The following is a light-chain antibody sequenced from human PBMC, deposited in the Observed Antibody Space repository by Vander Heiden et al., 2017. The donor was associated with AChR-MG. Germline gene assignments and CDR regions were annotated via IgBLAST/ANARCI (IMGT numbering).Light chain of an antibody. Sequence: DIQMTQSPSTLSASVGDRVTLTCRASQSISTSLAWYQQKPGRAPKLLIFKASTLEGGVPSRFSGSGYGTEFSLTISSLQPDDYAPYYCQQHDDYSPITFGQGTRLDIK. CDR2: KAS. CDR3: QQHDDYSPIT. V-gene: IGKV1-5*03. CDR1: QSISTS. J-gene: IGKJ5*01.